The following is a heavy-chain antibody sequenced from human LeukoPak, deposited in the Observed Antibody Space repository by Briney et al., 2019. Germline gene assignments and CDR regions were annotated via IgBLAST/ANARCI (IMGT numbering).Heavy chain of an antibody. CDR1: GFTFSSYA. V-gene: IGHV3-23*01. CDR3: AKNSELGMRSLFDY. D-gene: IGHD7-27*01. Sequence: PGGSLRLSCAASGFTFSSYAMSWVRQAPGKGLEWVSAISGSGGSTYYADSVKGRFTISRDNSKNTLYLQMSSLRAEDTAVYYCAKNSELGMRSLFDYWGQGTLVTVSS. J-gene: IGHJ4*02. CDR2: ISGSGGST.